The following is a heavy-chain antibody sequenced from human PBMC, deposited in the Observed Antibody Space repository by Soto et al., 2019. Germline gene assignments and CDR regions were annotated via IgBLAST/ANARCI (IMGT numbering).Heavy chain of an antibody. J-gene: IGHJ5*02. D-gene: IGHD3-22*01. CDR1: GFTFRTYG. CDR2: ISNDGSER. CDR3: AKYVYDTGCNLPFDP. Sequence: QVQLVESGGGVVQPGRSLALSCAASGFTFRTYGMHWVRQAPGKGLEWVAVISNDGSERYYADSVEGRFTISRDNSKNLLYLHMSSLRAEDTAVYYCAKYVYDTGCNLPFDPWGQGTLVTVSS. V-gene: IGHV3-30*18.